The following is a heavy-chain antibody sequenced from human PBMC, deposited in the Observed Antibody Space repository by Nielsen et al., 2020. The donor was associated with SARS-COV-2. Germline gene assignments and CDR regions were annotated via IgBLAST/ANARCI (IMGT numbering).Heavy chain of an antibody. J-gene: IGHJ4*02. Sequence: GESLKISCAASGFTFSSYGMHWVRQAPGKGLEWVAVIWYDGSNKYYADSVKGRFTISRDNSKNTLYLQMNSLRAEDTAVYYCARDQKKWYYDSSGYLDYWGQGTLVTVSS. V-gene: IGHV3-33*01. CDR2: IWYDGSNK. D-gene: IGHD3-22*01. CDR1: GFTFSSYG. CDR3: ARDQKKWYYDSSGYLDY.